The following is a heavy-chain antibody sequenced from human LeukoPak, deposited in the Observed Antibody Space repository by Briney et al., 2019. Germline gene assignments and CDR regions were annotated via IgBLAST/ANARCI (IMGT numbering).Heavy chain of an antibody. J-gene: IGHJ4*02. D-gene: IGHD1-1*01. CDR2: MSASGDET. CDR1: GFTFSSSA. V-gene: IGHV3-23*01. Sequence: GGSLRLSCAASGFTFSSSAMSWVRQAPGKGLEWVSAMSASGDETKYADSVKGRFTISRDNSKNTLFLQINRLRVDDTAVYYCARDYKADYWGQGTLVTVSS. CDR3: ARDYKADY.